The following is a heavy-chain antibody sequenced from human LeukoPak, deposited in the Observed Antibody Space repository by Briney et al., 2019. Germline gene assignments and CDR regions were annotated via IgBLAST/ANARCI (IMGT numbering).Heavy chain of an antibody. V-gene: IGHV3-7*01. D-gene: IGHD2-15*01. CDR1: GFTFSTYW. CDR2: LRQDGREE. CDR3: ARDRRPCSGGSCYVVGAFDY. Sequence: PGGSLRLSCAASGFTFSTYWMTWVRQAPDKGLEWVANLRQDGREEYYVDSVRGRFTISRDNARNSVFLQMNSLRAEDTGVFYCARDRRPCSGGSCYVVGAFDYWGQGTLVTVSS. J-gene: IGHJ4*02.